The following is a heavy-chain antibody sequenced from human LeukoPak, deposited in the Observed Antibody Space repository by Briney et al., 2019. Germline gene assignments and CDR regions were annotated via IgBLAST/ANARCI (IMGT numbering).Heavy chain of an antibody. V-gene: IGHV3-48*01. CDR1: GFTFSSYS. D-gene: IGHD6-13*01. CDR2: ISSSSSSI. CDR3: ARGLQQLVRGYNYYFMDV. J-gene: IGHJ6*03. Sequence: GGSLRLSCAASGFTFSSYSMNWVRQAPGKGLEWVSYISSSSSSIYYADSVRGRFTISRDNAKNSLYLQMNSLRAEDTAVYYCARGLQQLVRGYNYYFMDVWGKGTTVTASS.